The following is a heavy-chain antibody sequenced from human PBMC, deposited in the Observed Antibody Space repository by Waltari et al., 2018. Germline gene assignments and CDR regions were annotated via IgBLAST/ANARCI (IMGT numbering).Heavy chain of an antibody. V-gene: IGHV3-30*04. D-gene: IGHD1-26*01. CDR3: VREHPNSGNYLIDC. CDR2: ITDDGMYK. CDR1: GFTFNNYA. J-gene: IGHJ4*02. Sequence: QVQLVESGVGVVQPGGSLRLSCAASGFTFNNYAMHWVRPAPAKGLEWVALITDDGMYKYYADSVKGRFTISRDSSKSSLYLHMNSLRPEDTALYYCVREHPNSGNYLIDCWGQGTLVTVSS.